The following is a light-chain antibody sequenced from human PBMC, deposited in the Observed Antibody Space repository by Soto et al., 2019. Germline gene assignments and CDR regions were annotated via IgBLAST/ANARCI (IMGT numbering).Light chain of an antibody. CDR3: SSYTSISTYV. J-gene: IGLJ1*01. CDR1: SSDVGGYNF. Sequence: QSALTQPASVSGSPGQSITISCTGTSSDVGGYNFVSWYQQHPDKAPKLMIYDVTNRPSGVSNRFSGSKSGNTASLTISGLQAEDEADYYRSSYTSISTYVFGTGTKVTVL. V-gene: IGLV2-14*01. CDR2: DVT.